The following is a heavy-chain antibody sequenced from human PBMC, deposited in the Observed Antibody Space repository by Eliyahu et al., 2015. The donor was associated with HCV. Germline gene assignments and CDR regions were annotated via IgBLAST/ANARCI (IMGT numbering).Heavy chain of an antibody. CDR1: GYSFTSYW. CDR3: ARVTPYDYVWGSYGEDDY. D-gene: IGHD3-16*01. V-gene: IGHV5-10-1*03. J-gene: IGHJ4*02. CDR2: IDPSDSYT. Sequence: EVQLVQSGAEVKKPGESLRISCKGSGYSFTSYWISWVRQMPGKGLEWMGRIDPSDSYTNYSPSFQGHVTISADKSISTAYLQWSSLKASDTAMYYCARVTPYDYVWGSYGEDDYWGQGTLVTVSS.